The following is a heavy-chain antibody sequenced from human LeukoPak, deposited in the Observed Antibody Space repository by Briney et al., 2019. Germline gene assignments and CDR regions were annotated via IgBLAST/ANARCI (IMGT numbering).Heavy chain of an antibody. Sequence: GGSLRLSCAASGFTFSTYGMNWVRQAPGKGLEWVSGISPSGGITYYTDSVKGRFTISRDNSKNTLYLQMNSLRAEDTAVYYCARDSVRADAFDIWGQGTMVTVSS. J-gene: IGHJ3*02. CDR2: ISPSGGIT. CDR3: ARDSVRADAFDI. CDR1: GFTFSTYG. V-gene: IGHV3-23*01.